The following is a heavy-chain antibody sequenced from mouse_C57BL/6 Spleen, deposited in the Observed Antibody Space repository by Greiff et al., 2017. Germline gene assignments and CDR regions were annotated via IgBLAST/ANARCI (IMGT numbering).Heavy chain of an antibody. CDR2: ISGGGGNT. J-gene: IGHJ1*03. Sequence: EVKLMESGGGLVKPGGSLKLSCAASGFTFSSYTMSWVRQTPEKRLEWVATISGGGGNTYYPDSVKGRFTISRDNATNTLYLQMSSLRSEDTALYDCARMNYYGSSNHWYFDVWGTGTTVTVSS. CDR3: ARMNYYGSSNHWYFDV. D-gene: IGHD1-1*01. V-gene: IGHV5-9*01. CDR1: GFTFSSYT.